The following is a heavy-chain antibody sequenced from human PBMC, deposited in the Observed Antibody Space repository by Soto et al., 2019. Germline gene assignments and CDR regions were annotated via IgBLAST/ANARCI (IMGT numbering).Heavy chain of an antibody. J-gene: IGHJ2*01. CDR2: VGNDGTVQ. D-gene: IGHD4-17*01. CDR1: GFIFSNYG. V-gene: IGHV3-30*03. CDR3: AIERSVKAGRWYFDL. Sequence: QVQLVESGGGVVQPGRSLRLSCAASGFIFSNYGIHWVRQAPGKGLEWVTVVGNDGTVQYYADSVKGRFTISRDNSRNTVYLQMNSLIAEDTAMYYCAIERSVKAGRWYFDLWGRGTLGTGSS.